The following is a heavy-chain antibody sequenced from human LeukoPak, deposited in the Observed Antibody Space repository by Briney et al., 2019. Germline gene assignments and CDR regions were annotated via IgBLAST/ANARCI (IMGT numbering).Heavy chain of an antibody. CDR2: INPHSGGT. V-gene: IGHV1-2*02. CDR1: GYIFTGYY. J-gene: IGHJ4*02. CDR3: ARGLRGYSRLELHY. Sequence: ASVKVSCKASGYIFTGYYVHWVRQAPGQGLEWMGWINPHSGGTNYAQKFQGRVSMTRDTSITTAYMELSSLTSDDTAVYYCARGLRGYSRLELHYWGQGTLVTVSS. D-gene: IGHD5-18*01.